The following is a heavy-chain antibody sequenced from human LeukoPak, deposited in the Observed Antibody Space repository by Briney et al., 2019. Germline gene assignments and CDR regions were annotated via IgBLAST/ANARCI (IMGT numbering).Heavy chain of an antibody. J-gene: IGHJ4*02. D-gene: IGHD5-18*01. CDR2: MNPNSGNT. CDR1: GSPFTSYD. CDR3: ARGYSYGYIDY. V-gene: IGHV1-8*01. Sequence: ASVKVSCKASGSPFTSYDINWVRPATGQGLEWMGWMNPNSGNTGYAQKFQGRVTMTRNTSISTAYMELSSLRSEDTAVYYRARGYSYGYIDYWGQGTLVTVSS.